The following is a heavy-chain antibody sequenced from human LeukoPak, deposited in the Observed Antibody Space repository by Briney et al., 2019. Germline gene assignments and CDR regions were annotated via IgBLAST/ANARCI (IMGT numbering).Heavy chain of an antibody. CDR2: IRSDGYRT. V-gene: IGHV3-30*02. D-gene: IGHD1-26*01. CDR3: AKPSGSGVDY. CDR1: GFTFSSYS. J-gene: IGHJ4*02. Sequence: PGGSLRLSCAASGFTFSSYSMNWVRQAPGKGLEWVAFIRSDGYRTYYTDSVKGRFIITRDNFKNTLYLQMNSLRLEDMAVYYCAKPSGSGVDYWGRGTRVTVSS.